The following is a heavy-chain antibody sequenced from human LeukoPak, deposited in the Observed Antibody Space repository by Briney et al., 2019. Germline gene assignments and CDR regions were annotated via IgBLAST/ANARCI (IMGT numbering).Heavy chain of an antibody. CDR2: IYTSGST. V-gene: IGHV4-4*09. Sequence: SETLSLTCTVSGGSISSYYWSWIRQPPGKGLEWIGYIYTSGSTNYNPSLKSRVTISVDTSKNQFSLKLSSVTAADTAVYYCAILFIPTGRNYYYMDVWGKGTTVTVSS. J-gene: IGHJ6*03. CDR1: GGSISSYY. CDR3: AILFIPTGRNYYYMDV. D-gene: IGHD2-21*01.